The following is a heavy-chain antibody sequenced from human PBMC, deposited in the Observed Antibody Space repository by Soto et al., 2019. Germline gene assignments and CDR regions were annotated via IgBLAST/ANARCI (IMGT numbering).Heavy chain of an antibody. CDR1: GFTFSHFA. Sequence: QVQLVESGGGVVQPGRSLRLSCAASGFTFSHFAMHWVRQAPGQGLEWVAVIAYDGSNIYYADSVKGRITISRDNSKDTLYLQMNSLRPEDTAVYYCVREEYNKFYFDYWGQGALVTVSS. CDR3: VREEYNKFYFDY. CDR2: IAYDGSNI. D-gene: IGHD1-1*01. J-gene: IGHJ4*02. V-gene: IGHV3-30*04.